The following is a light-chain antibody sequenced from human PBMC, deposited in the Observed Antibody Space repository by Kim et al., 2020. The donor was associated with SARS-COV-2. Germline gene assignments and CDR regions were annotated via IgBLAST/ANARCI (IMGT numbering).Light chain of an antibody. J-gene: IGKJ4*01. Sequence: YPGETAPLSCGARQGVSSYSAAWYQKKPGQAPRLLIYGASSRATGIPDRFSGSGYGTDFTLSINRLEPEDFAVYYCQQYGTSPETFGGGTKVDIK. CDR1: QGVSSYS. CDR2: GAS. CDR3: QQYGTSPET. V-gene: IGKV3-20*01.